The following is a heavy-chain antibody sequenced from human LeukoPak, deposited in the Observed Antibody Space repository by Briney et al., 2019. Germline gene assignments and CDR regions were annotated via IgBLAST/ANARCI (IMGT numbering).Heavy chain of an antibody. Sequence: GGSLRLSCAASGFTFSSYSMNWVRQAPGKGLEWVSSISSSSSYLYYADSVKGRFTISRDNAKNSLYMQLNSLTAEDTAVYYCARVAVIYQYYMDVWGRGTTVTVSS. CDR3: ARVAVIYQYYMDV. D-gene: IGHD2-2*01. CDR1: GFTFSSYS. J-gene: IGHJ6*03. CDR2: ISSSSSYL. V-gene: IGHV3-21*01.